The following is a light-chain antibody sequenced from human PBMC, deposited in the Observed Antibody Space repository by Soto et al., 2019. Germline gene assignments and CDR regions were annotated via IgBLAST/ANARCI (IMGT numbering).Light chain of an antibody. CDR2: LGS. J-gene: IGKJ1*01. CDR3: VQAQQTPRT. V-gene: IGKV2-28*01. CDR1: QSLLHSNGYNY. Sequence: DLVMTQSPLSLPVTPGEPASISCSSSQSLLHSNGYNYLDWYLQKPGQSPQLLIYLGSNRASEGAHRFSGSGSVTDFTLKISRVEAEDVGVYYDVQAQQTPRTFGQGTKVEIK.